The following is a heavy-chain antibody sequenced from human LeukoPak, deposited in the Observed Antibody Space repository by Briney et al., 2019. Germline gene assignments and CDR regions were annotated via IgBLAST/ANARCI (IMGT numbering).Heavy chain of an antibody. J-gene: IGHJ4*02. Sequence: GGSLRLSCAASRFTFNSYAMSWVRQAPGKGLEWVAVISYDGSNKYYADSVKGRFTISRDNSKNTLYLQMNSLRAEDTAVYYCARGSSSGQSLDYWGQGTLVTVSS. CDR2: ISYDGSNK. CDR1: RFTFNSYA. V-gene: IGHV3-30-3*01. CDR3: ARGSSSGQSLDY. D-gene: IGHD3-22*01.